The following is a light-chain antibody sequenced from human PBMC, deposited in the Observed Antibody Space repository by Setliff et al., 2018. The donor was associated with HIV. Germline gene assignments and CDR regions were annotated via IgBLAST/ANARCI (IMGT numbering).Light chain of an antibody. Sequence: QSALAQPASVSGSPGQSITISCTGISSDVGTYNFVSWYQQHPGKAPKLMIYDVSNRPSGVSNRFSGSKSGNTASLTISGLQAGDEADYYCSSYKSIPLYVFGTGTKVTVL. CDR1: SSDVGTYNF. CDR2: DVS. V-gene: IGLV2-14*03. CDR3: SSYKSIPLYV. J-gene: IGLJ1*01.